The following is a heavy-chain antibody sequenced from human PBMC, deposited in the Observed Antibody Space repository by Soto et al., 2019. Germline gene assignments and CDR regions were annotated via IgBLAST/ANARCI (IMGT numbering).Heavy chain of an antibody. CDR1: GFTVSSNY. CDR3: ARVRGRPYYFDY. CDR2: IYSGGST. V-gene: IGHV3-53*01. J-gene: IGHJ4*02. Sequence: GGSLRLSCAASGFTVSSNYMSWVRQAPGKGLEWVSVIYSGGSTYYADSVRGRFTISRDNSKNTLYLQMNSLRAEDTAVYYCARVRGRPYYFDYWGQGTLVTVSS.